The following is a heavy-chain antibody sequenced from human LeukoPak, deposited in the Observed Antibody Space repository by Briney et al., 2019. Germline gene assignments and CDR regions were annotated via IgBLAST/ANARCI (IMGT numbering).Heavy chain of an antibody. CDR1: GFTFSSYA. CDR3: ARGGYYDNSGPPDY. Sequence: GGSLRLSCAASGFTFSSYAMHWVRQTPGKGLEYVSAISSNEGITYYANSVNGRFTISTDNSQNTLYLQMGSLTAEDMAVYYCARGGYYDNSGPPDYWRQGTLATVSS. D-gene: IGHD3-22*01. J-gene: IGHJ4*02. V-gene: IGHV3-64*01. CDR2: ISSNEGIT.